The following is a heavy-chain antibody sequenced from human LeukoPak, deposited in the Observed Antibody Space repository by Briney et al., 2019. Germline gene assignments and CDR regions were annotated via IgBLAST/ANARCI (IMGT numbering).Heavy chain of an antibody. J-gene: IGHJ4*02. CDR3: AKDRDIVVVPAATDYYFDY. CDR1: GFTFSSYA. CDR2: ISGSGDST. V-gene: IGHV3-23*01. D-gene: IGHD2-2*01. Sequence: GGSLRLSCAASGFTFSSYAMSWVRQAPGKGLEWVSAISGSGDSTYYADSVKGRFTISRDNSKNTLYPQMNSLRAEDTAIYYCAKDRDIVVVPAATDYYFDYWGQGTLVTVSS.